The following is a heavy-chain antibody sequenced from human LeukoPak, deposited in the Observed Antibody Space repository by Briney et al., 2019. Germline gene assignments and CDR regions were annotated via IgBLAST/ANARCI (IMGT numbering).Heavy chain of an antibody. Sequence: SETLSLTCTVSGGSISSYYWSWIRQPAGKGLEWIGRIYTSGSTNYNPSLMSRVTMSVDMSRNQFSLRLRSVTAADTAVYYCARETSLPGFAGGLGFNYWGQGTLVTVFS. D-gene: IGHD2-8*02. J-gene: IGHJ4*02. CDR2: IYTSGST. CDR1: GGSISSYY. V-gene: IGHV4-4*07. CDR3: ARETSLPGFAGGLGFNY.